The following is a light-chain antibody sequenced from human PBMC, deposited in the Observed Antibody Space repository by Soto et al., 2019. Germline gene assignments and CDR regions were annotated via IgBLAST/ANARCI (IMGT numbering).Light chain of an antibody. V-gene: IGLV2-14*01. Sequence: QSVLTQPASVSGSPGQSITISCTGTSSDVGGYDYVSWHQQHPGKAPKLMIYDVSNRPSGVSNRFSGSKSGNTASLTISGLQAEDEADYYCSSYTISSTLVFGGGTKLTVL. CDR1: SSDVGGYDY. J-gene: IGLJ2*01. CDR3: SSYTISSTLV. CDR2: DVS.